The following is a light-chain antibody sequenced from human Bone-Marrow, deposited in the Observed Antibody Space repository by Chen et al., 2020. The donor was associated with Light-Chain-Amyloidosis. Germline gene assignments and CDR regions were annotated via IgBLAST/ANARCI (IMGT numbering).Light chain of an antibody. V-gene: IGLV1-44*01. CDR2: TDT. CDR3: PVGDRSSDRPV. J-gene: IGLJ3*02. Sequence: QSVLTQPPSASGTPGQRVTISCSGSGSNIGPNPVYWYHQLPGTAPKLLIYTDTHRPSGVPHRCYGSKSRTPAALDSSRVDAGDEADYYCPVGDRSSDRPVFGGGPKLTVL. CDR1: GSNIGPNP.